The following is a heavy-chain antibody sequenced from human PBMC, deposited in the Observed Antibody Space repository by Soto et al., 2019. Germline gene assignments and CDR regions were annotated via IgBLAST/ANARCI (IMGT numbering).Heavy chain of an antibody. J-gene: IGHJ4*02. V-gene: IGHV3-74*01. CDR2: IYSDGSGA. CDR3: ARDIGYSGYS. Sequence: EVQLVESGGGLVQPGGSLRLSCAASGFTFSSNWMHWVRQVPGKGLVWVSRIYSDGSGASYADSVKGRFTISRDNAKNTLYLHMNSLRVEDTAIYYCARDIGYSGYSWGQGTLVTVSS. D-gene: IGHD2-15*01. CDR1: GFTFSSNW.